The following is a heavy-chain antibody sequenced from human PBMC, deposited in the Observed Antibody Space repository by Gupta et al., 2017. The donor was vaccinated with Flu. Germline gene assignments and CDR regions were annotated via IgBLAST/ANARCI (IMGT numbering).Heavy chain of an antibody. D-gene: IGHD7-27*01. J-gene: IGHJ4*02. Sequence: AASGFTFSSYGMDGVRQAPGKGLEWVAVIWYDGRNKYYADSVKGRFTISRDNSKNTLYLQMNSLRAEDTAVYYCARAQLGISSFDDWGQGTLVTVXS. CDR3: ARAQLGISSFDD. CDR2: IWYDGRNK. V-gene: IGHV3-33*01. CDR1: GFTFSSYG.